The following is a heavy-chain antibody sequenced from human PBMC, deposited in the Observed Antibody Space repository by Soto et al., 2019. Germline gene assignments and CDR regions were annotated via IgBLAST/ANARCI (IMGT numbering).Heavy chain of an antibody. Sequence: SETLSLTCAVSGGSISGGGYSWSWIRQPPGKGLEWIGYIYHSGSTYYNPSLKSRVTISVDTSKNQFSLKLSSVTAADTAVYYCAQRDRGAFDIWGQGTMVTVSS. CDR3: AQRDRGAFDI. CDR2: IYHSGST. J-gene: IGHJ3*02. V-gene: IGHV4-30-2*01. CDR1: GGSISGGGYS. D-gene: IGHD3-22*01.